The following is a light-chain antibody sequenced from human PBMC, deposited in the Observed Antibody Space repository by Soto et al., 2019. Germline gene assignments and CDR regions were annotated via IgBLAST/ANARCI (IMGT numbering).Light chain of an antibody. CDR2: DAS. CDR3: RQRSNWPPFT. CDR1: QTIDNT. Sequence: EIVMTQSPATLSLSPGERATLTCRASQTIDNTLAWYQRKPGQAPRLLIYDASNRATGIPARFSGSGSGTDFTLTISSLEPEDFAVYYCRQRSNWPPFTFGPGTKVDIK. J-gene: IGKJ3*01. V-gene: IGKV3-11*01.